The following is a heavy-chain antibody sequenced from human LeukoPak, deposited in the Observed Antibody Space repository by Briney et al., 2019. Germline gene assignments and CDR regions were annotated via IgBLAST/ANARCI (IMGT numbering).Heavy chain of an antibody. V-gene: IGHV3-30*18. D-gene: IGHD3-3*01. J-gene: IGHJ4*02. CDR3: VKEYHSRGFGAYFDY. CDR2: ISSDGSIK. CDR1: KFTFSHYG. Sequence: GGSLRLSCTASKFTFSHYGMQWVRQAPGKGLEWVAVISSDGSIKVYADSVKGRFTLSRDSSINTVDLQMNSLRAEDTAVYYCVKEYHSRGFGAYFDYWGQGTLVTVSS.